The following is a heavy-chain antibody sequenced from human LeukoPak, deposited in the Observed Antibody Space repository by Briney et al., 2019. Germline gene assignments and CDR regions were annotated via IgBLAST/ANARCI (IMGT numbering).Heavy chain of an antibody. D-gene: IGHD3-10*01. V-gene: IGHV4-59*01. CDR2: IYYTGST. J-gene: IGHJ4*02. CDR1: GGSISSYY. Sequence: SETLSLTCTVSGGSISSYYWSWIRQSPGKGLEWIGYIYYTGSTNYNPSLKSRVTISVDTSKNQFSLKLRSVTAADTAVYYCARGDSGSYLFDYWGQGTLVTVSS. CDR3: ARGDSGSYLFDY.